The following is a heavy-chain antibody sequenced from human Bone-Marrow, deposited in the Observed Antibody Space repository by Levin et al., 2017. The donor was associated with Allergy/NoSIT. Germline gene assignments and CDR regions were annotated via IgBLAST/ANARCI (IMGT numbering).Heavy chain of an antibody. V-gene: IGHV3-7*01. D-gene: IGHD3-16*01. Sequence: PGGSLRLSCVASGFSFSTSWMAWARQAPGKGLEWVALVKKDGSEKFYVDSVEGRFTISRDNAKNSLYLQMDSLRAEDTATYYCGKGAGWVFDYRGQGTLVTVSS. J-gene: IGHJ4*02. CDR1: GFSFSTSW. CDR3: GKGAGWVFDY. CDR2: VKKDGSEK.